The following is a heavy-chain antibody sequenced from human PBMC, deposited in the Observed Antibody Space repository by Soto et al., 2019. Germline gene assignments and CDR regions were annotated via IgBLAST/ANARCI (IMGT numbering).Heavy chain of an antibody. D-gene: IGHD3-10*02. J-gene: IGHJ4*02. Sequence: QVQLQESGPGLVKPSQTLSLTCTVSGGSISSGGYYWSWIRQHPGKGLEWIGYIYYSGSTYYNPSLKSRVTISVDTSKNQFSLKLSSVTAADTAVYYCARVAAYYVVARPGKYYFDYWGQGTLVTVSS. CDR3: ARVAAYYVVARPGKYYFDY. CDR1: GGSISSGGYY. V-gene: IGHV4-31*03. CDR2: IYYSGST.